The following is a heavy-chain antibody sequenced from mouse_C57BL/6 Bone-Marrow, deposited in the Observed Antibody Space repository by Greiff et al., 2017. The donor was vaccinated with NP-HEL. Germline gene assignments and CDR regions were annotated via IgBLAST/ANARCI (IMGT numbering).Heavy chain of an antibody. CDR2: ISYDGSN. J-gene: IGHJ3*01. V-gene: IGHV3-6*01. CDR1: GYSITRGYY. D-gene: IGHD3-2*02. CDR3: ARVDSSGLTY. Sequence: EVKLQESGPGLVKPSQSLSLTCSVTGYSITRGYYWNWIRQFPGNKLEWMGYISYDGSNNYNPSLKNRISITRDTSKNQFFLKLNSVTTEDTATYYCARVDSSGLTYWGQGTLVTVSA.